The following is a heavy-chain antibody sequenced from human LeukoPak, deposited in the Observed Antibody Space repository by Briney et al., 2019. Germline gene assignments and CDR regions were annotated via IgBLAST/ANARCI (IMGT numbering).Heavy chain of an antibody. D-gene: IGHD2-2*01. CDR2: ISYDGSNK. J-gene: IGHJ6*02. Sequence: GKSLRLSCAASGFTFSSYGMHWVRQAPGKGLEWVAVISYDGSNKYYADSVKGRFTISRDNSKNTLYLLMNSLRAEDTAVYYCAKVSRYCSSTSCSHYYYYYGMDVWGQGTTVTVSS. V-gene: IGHV3-30*18. CDR3: AKVSRYCSSTSCSHYYYYYGMDV. CDR1: GFTFSSYG.